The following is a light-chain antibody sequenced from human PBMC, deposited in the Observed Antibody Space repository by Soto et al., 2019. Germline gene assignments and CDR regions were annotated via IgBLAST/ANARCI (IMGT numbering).Light chain of an antibody. J-gene: IGKJ1*01. CDR1: QSVSNKY. Sequence: EIVLTQSPGALSLSPGERATLSCRASQSVSNKYLAWLQQRLGQAPRLLIYAASRRASGIPDRFTGSGSETDFTLTISRLEPEDFAVYYCQQYGNSPSTFGQGTKVEIK. V-gene: IGKV3-20*01. CDR2: AAS. CDR3: QQYGNSPST.